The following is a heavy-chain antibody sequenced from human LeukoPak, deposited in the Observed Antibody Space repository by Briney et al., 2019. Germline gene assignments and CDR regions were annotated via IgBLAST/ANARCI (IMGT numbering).Heavy chain of an antibody. V-gene: IGHV3-30-3*01. Sequence: PGGSLRLSCAASGFTFSSYAINWVRQAPGKGLEWVAVISYDGSNKYYADSVKGRFTISRDNSKNTLYLQMNSLRAEDTAVYYCARERDIVVVPAAIGFAAFDIWGQGTMVTVSS. CDR3: ARERDIVVVPAAIGFAAFDI. CDR1: GFTFSSYA. CDR2: ISYDGSNK. J-gene: IGHJ3*02. D-gene: IGHD2-2*01.